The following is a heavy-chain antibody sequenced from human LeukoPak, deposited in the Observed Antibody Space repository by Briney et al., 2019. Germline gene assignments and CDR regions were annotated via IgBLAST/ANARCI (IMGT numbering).Heavy chain of an antibody. D-gene: IGHD1-26*01. CDR2: ISGSGGGT. J-gene: IGHJ4*02. CDR3: VKDLGRYRINCFDY. CDR1: GFTFSSYA. Sequence: QTGGSLRLSCAASGFTFSSYAMSWVRQAPEKGLEWVSTISGSGGGTYYADSVKGRFTISRDDSKNTLYLQMNSLRAEDTAVYYCVKDLGRYRINCFDYWGQGTLVTVSS. V-gene: IGHV3-23*01.